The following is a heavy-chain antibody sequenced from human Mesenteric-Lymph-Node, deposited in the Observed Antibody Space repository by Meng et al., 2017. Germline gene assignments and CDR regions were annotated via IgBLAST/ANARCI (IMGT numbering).Heavy chain of an antibody. J-gene: IGHJ4*02. CDR2: INPSGGST. V-gene: IGHV1-46*01. D-gene: IGHD4-23*01. CDR3: ARGFDQAEFRPGIGNYGGNSEALDY. CDR1: GYTFTSYY. Sequence: ASVKVSCKASGYTFTSYYMHWVRQAPGQGLEWMGIINPSGGSTSYAQKFQGRVTMTRDTSTSTVYMELSSLRSEDTAVYYCARGFDQAEFRPGIGNYGGNSEALDYWGQGTLVTVSS.